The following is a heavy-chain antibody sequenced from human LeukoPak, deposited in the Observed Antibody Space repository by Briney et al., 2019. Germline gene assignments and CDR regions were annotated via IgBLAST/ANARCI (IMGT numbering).Heavy chain of an antibody. D-gene: IGHD3-10*01. Sequence: PGGSLRLSCAVSEFPFSKAWMSWVRQAPGKGLEWVGRIKSKTDGGTTDYAAPVKGRFTVSRDDSKNILYLQMNSLKTEDTAVYYCTSVGFGPYYFDNWGQGTLVTVSS. CDR1: EFPFSKAW. J-gene: IGHJ4*02. CDR3: TSVGFGPYYFDN. V-gene: IGHV3-15*01. CDR2: IKSKTDGGTT.